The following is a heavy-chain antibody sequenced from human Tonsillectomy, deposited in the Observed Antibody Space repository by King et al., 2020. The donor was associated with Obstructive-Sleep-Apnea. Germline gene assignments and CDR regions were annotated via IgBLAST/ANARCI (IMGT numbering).Heavy chain of an antibody. CDR1: SGSISSGGYS. D-gene: IGHD3-10*01. J-gene: IGHJ4*02. CDR2: IYYSGNI. V-gene: IGHV4-30-4*07. CDR3: ARGHYYGSGSPYYFDY. Sequence: QLQESGPGLVKPSQTLSLTCAVSSGSISSGGYSWSWIRPPPEKGLEWIGYIYYSGNIYYNPSLKSRVTMSADTSKNQFSLRLSSVTAADTAVYYCARGHYYGSGSPYYFDYWGQGILVTVSS.